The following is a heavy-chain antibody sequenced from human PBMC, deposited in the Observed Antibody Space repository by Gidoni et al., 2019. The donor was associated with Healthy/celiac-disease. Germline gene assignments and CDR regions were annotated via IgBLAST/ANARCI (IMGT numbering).Heavy chain of an antibody. CDR1: GYTFTSYG. D-gene: IGHD6-19*01. CDR3: SRDVIAVAGVSLGGLGY. Sequence: QGQLVQPGAEVKKPGASVKVSCKASGYTFTSYGISWVRQAPGQGLEWMGWIGAYNGNTNYAQKLQGRVTMTTDTSTSTAYMELRSLRSDDTAVYYCSRDVIAVAGVSLGGLGYWGQGTLVTVSS. CDR2: IGAYNGNT. V-gene: IGHV1-18*01. J-gene: IGHJ4*02.